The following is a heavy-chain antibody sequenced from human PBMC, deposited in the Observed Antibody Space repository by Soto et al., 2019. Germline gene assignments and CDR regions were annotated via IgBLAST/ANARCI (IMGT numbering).Heavy chain of an antibody. J-gene: IGHJ3*02. CDR3: ARSYGSGISNAFDI. V-gene: IGHV1-3*01. CDR2: INAGNGNT. D-gene: IGHD3-10*01. CDR1: GYTFTSYA. Sequence: GASVKVSCKASGYTFTSYAMHWVRQAPGQRLEWMGWINAGNGNTKYSQKFQGRVTITRDTSASTAYMELSSLRSEDTAVYYCARSYGSGISNAFDIWGQGTMVTVSS.